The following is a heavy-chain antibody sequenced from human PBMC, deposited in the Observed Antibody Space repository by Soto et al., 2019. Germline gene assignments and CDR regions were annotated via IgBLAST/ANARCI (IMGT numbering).Heavy chain of an antibody. Sequence: GGSLRLSCVGSGFTFSSYAMTWVRQAPGKGPEWVSLISAGGGSTYYADSVRGRFTISRDNSKQNTLYLQMNSLRAEDTVVYYCARDGGYYGSGPYGMDVWAKGPRSPSP. V-gene: IGHV3-23*01. D-gene: IGHD3-10*01. CDR2: ISAGGGST. J-gene: IGHJ6*02. CDR3: ARDGGYYGSGPYGMDV. CDR1: GFTFSSYA.